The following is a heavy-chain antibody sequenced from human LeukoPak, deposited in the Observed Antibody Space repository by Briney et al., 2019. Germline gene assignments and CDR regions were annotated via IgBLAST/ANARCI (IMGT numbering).Heavy chain of an antibody. CDR1: GGTFRNYI. J-gene: IGHJ4*02. Sequence: ASVKVSCKASGGTFRNYIFSWVRQAPGQGLEWMGMIYPRDGSTSYAQNFQGRVTVTRDTSTTTVHMELRGLRSEDTAVYYCARDQEGFDYWGQGTVVTVSS. V-gene: IGHV1-46*01. CDR3: ARDQEGFDY. CDR2: IYPRDGST.